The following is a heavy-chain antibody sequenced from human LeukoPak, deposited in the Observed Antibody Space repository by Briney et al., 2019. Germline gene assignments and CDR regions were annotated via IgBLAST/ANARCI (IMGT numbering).Heavy chain of an antibody. V-gene: IGHV3-30*04. CDR2: ISYDGSNK. D-gene: IGHD3-10*01. J-gene: IGHJ6*02. Sequence: GRSLRLSCAASGFTFSSYAMHWVRQAPGKGLEWVAVISYDGSNKYYADSVKGRFTISRDNSKNTLYLQMNSLRAEDTAVYYCARGPGYYGSGSYPPSSYYYGMDVWGQGTTVTVSS. CDR1: GFTFSSYA. CDR3: ARGPGYYGSGSYPPSSYYYGMDV.